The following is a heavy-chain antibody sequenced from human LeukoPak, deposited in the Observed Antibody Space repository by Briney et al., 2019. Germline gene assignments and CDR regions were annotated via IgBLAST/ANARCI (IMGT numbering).Heavy chain of an antibody. Sequence: SETLSLTCTVSGGSISSGGYYWSWIRQPPGKGLEWIGYIYHSGSTYYNPSLKSRVTISVDRSKNQFSLKLSSVTAADTAVYYCARADIVVVPAARSYNWFDPWGQGTLVTVSS. CDR1: GGSISSGGYY. D-gene: IGHD2-2*01. J-gene: IGHJ5*02. CDR3: ARADIVVVPAARSYNWFDP. V-gene: IGHV4-30-2*01. CDR2: IYHSGST.